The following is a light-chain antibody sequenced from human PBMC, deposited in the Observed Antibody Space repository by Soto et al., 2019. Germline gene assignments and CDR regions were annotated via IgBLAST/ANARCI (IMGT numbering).Light chain of an antibody. V-gene: IGKV1-5*01. CDR3: QQYNTYRT. Sequence: IHMTHSPSTLSASVLYRVTITFRASQSISGWLAWYQQKPGKAPKLMIYDASSLESGVPSRFSGSGSGTEFTLTISSLQPDDFATYYCQQYNTYRTFGQGTKVDIK. J-gene: IGKJ1*01. CDR1: QSISGW. CDR2: DAS.